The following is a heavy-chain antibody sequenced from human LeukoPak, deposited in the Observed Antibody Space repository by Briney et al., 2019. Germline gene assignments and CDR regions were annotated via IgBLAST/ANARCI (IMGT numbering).Heavy chain of an antibody. J-gene: IGHJ4*02. CDR1: GFTFSSYG. Sequence: SGGSLRLSCAASGFTFSSYGMHWVRQAPGKGLEWVAVISYDGSNKYYADSVKGRFTISRDNSKNTLYLQMNSLRAEDTAVYYCAKDKIVGATGDYFDYWGQGTLVTVSS. CDR2: ISYDGSNK. D-gene: IGHD1-26*01. CDR3: AKDKIVGATGDYFDY. V-gene: IGHV3-30*18.